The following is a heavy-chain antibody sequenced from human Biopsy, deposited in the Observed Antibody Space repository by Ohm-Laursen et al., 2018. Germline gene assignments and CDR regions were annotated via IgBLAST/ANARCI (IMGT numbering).Heavy chain of an antibody. D-gene: IGHD3-22*01. V-gene: IGHV1-69*01. CDR3: ARHRYYYDISPLEY. CDR1: GGSFSTYT. CDR2: IIGMFGTA. J-gene: IGHJ4*02. Sequence: SSVKVSCKASGGSFSTYTISWVRQAPGQGLEWMGGIIGMFGTADYAQRFQGRVTITADESTSTAYMELSSLRSEDTAIYYCARHRYYYDISPLEYRGQGTLVIVST.